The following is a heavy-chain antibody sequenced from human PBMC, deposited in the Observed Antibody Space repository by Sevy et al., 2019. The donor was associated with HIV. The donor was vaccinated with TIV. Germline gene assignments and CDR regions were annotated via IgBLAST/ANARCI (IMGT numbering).Heavy chain of an antibody. CDR3: ARFPPPKAFDN. CDR2: ISYDGSNQ. V-gene: IGHV3-30*04. J-gene: IGHJ3*02. CDR1: GLAFSSYA. Sequence: GGSLRLSCAASGLAFSSYAMHWVRQAPDKGLEWVAVISYDGSNQDYADSVKGRFTISRDNSKNTLYLQMNSLRVEDTAVYYCARFPPPKAFDNWGQGTMVTVSS.